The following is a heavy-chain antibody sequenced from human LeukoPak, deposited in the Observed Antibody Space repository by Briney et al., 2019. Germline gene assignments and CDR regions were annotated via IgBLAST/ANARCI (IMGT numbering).Heavy chain of an antibody. CDR3: ARVGDFWSGFSFYYYMDV. J-gene: IGHJ6*03. Sequence: AGGSLRLSCAASGFTFSSYSMHWVRQAPGKGLEWVAVISYDGNNEYYADSVTGRFTISRDNSKNTLFMQMISLRAEDTAVYYCARVGDFWSGFSFYYYMDVWGKGTTVTVSS. V-gene: IGHV3-30*04. CDR1: GFTFSSYS. D-gene: IGHD3-3*01. CDR2: ISYDGNNE.